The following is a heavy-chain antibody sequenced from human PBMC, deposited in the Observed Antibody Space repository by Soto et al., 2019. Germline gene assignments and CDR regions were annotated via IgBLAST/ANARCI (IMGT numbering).Heavy chain of an antibody. CDR2: IYSGGST. J-gene: IGHJ6*02. V-gene: IGHV3-66*01. CDR1: GFTFGASA. CDR3: ARDTYILAQTRYYYYGMDV. Sequence: GGSLRLSCAASGFTFGASALQWVRQAPGKGLEWVSVIYSGGSTYYADSVKGRFTISRDNSKNTLYLQMNSLRAEDTAVYYFARDTYILAQTRYYYYGMDVWGQGTTVTVSS. D-gene: IGHD3-9*01.